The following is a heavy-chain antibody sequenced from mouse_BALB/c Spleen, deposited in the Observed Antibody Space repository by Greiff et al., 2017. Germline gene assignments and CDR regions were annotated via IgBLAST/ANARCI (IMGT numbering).Heavy chain of an antibody. CDR1: GFTFSSYG. J-gene: IGHJ3*01. CDR2: INSNGGST. V-gene: IGHV5-6-3*01. Sequence: EVMLVESGGGLVQPGGSLKLSCAASGFTFSSYGMSWVRQTPDKRLELVATINSNGGSTYYPDSVKGRFTISRDNAKNTLYLQMSSLKSEDTAMYYCARDPELAYWGQGTLVTVSA. CDR3: ARDPELAY.